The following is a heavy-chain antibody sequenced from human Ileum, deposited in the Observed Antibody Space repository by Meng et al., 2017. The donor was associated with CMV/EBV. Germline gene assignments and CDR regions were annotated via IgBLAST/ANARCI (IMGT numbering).Heavy chain of an antibody. J-gene: IGHJ4*02. D-gene: IGHD4-17*01. CDR3: AREENTVNQFEY. CDR1: GGSISTYY. Sequence: AHRPAPGPGVVKHSKPRSLTSAVSGGSISTYYWTGVRQPAGKGLEWIGRINAGGSTNDNPSLKSRVTMSVDTSKNQFSLKVTSVTAADTAVYYCAREENTVNQFEYWGQGTLVTVSS. V-gene: IGHV4-4*07. CDR2: INAGGST.